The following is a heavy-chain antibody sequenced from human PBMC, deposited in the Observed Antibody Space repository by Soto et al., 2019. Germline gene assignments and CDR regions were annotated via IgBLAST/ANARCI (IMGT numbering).Heavy chain of an antibody. D-gene: IGHD6-19*01. CDR1: GFTFSYYS. V-gene: IGHV3-21*04. Sequence: EVQLVESGGGLVKHGESLRVSCAASGFTFSYYSLHWVRQAPGKGLEWVSSISGSSTYIYYADRVKGRFTISRDNAKNSLYLRMDSLSAEDTAVYYCARGDGTGLYNSGWSPRYWGQGTLVTVSS. CDR3: ARGDGTGLYNSGWSPRY. CDR2: ISGSSTYI. J-gene: IGHJ4*02.